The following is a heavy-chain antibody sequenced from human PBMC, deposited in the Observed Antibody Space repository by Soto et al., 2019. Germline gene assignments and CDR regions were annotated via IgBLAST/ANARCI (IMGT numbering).Heavy chain of an antibody. CDR3: ARHSSSSIGRPFPPDL. D-gene: IGHD2-2*01. V-gene: IGHV4-39*01. CDR2: IDYSGDT. J-gene: IGHJ3*01. Sequence: QLRGSGPGLVKPSETLSLICSVSGGSMKSKSYYWGWIRQPPGKGLEWIGSIDYSGDTYHNPSLQSRVTISVDTSTNQFSLRLNSVTAADTATYYCARHSSSSIGRPFPPDLWGQGTEVTVSP. CDR1: GGSMKSKSYY.